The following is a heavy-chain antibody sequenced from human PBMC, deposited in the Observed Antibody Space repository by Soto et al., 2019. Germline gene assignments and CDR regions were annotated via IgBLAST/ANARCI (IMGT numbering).Heavy chain of an antibody. Sequence: QVQLVQSGAEVKKPGSSVKVSCKASGGTFSSYAISWVRQATGQGLEWMGGIIPIFGTANYAQKLRGRVTMTPDESKSTAYMVLSSLRLEDTAVYYCAKRYCSGGSCLGFDPWGQGTLVTVSS. J-gene: IGHJ5*02. D-gene: IGHD2-15*01. CDR2: IIPIFGTA. CDR3: AKRYCSGGSCLGFDP. CDR1: GGTFSSYA. V-gene: IGHV1-69*01.